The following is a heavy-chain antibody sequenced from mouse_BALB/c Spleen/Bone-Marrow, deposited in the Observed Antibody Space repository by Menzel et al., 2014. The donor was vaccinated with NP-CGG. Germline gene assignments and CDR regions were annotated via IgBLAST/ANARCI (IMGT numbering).Heavy chain of an antibody. CDR2: INPASSTI. J-gene: IGHJ3*01. V-gene: IGHV4-1*02. D-gene: IGHD1-2*01. CDR1: GFDFSSYW. Sequence: EVKLVESGGGLVQPGGSLKLSCAASGFDFSSYWMTWVRQAPGKGLEWIGEINPASSTINYTPSLKDKFIISRDNAKNTLYLQMSKVRSEDTALYYCAKNYYYGYVAYWCQGTLVTVSA. CDR3: AKNYYYGYVAY.